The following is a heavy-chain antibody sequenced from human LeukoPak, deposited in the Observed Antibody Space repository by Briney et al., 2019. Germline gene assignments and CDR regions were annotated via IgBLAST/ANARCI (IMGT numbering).Heavy chain of an antibody. J-gene: IGHJ4*02. CDR3: ARTITIFGALGYFDY. Sequence: SQTLSLTCTVSGASISSGGYSWSRVRQHPGKGLEWIGCIYYTGSTYYNPSLERRVTISVATSKNQFSLKVSSVTAAETAVYFCARTITIFGALGYFDYWGQGTLVTVSS. D-gene: IGHD3-3*01. CDR2: IYYTGST. V-gene: IGHV4-31*03. CDR1: GASISSGGYS.